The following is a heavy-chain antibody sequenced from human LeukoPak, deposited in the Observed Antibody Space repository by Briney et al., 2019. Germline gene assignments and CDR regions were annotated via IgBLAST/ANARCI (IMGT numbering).Heavy chain of an antibody. J-gene: IGHJ4*02. V-gene: IGHV3-49*04. CDR2: IRSKAHGGTT. Sequence: GGSLRLSCTPPGFTFGDYAMSWVRQAPGKGLEWVAFIRSKAHGGTTEYAASVKGTFTISRAESTSIAYLQINSPKTQHTAAFCGISYYDSRLNWGQGTLVTVSS. CDR1: GFTFGDYA. CDR3: ISYYDSRLN. D-gene: IGHD3-22*01.